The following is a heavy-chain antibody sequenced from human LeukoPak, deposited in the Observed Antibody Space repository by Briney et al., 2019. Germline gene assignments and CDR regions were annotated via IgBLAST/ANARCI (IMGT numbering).Heavy chain of an antibody. CDR3: ARSASPYSSAYYFDY. V-gene: IGHV4-28*01. Sequence: SDTLSLTCAVSGYSISSSNWWGWIRQPPGKGLEWIGYIYYSGSTYYNPSLKSRVTMSVDTSKNQFSLKLSSVTAVDTAVYYCARSASPYSSAYYFDYWGQGTLVTVSS. J-gene: IGHJ4*02. CDR2: IYYSGST. CDR1: GYSISSSNW. D-gene: IGHD6-19*01.